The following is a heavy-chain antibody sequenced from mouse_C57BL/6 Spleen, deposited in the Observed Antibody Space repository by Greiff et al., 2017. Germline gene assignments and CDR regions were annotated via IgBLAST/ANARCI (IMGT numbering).Heavy chain of an antibody. J-gene: IGHJ4*01. CDR2: INPYNGGT. Sequence: EVQLQESGPVLVKPGASVKMSCKASGYTFTDYYMNWVKQSHGKSLEWIGVINPYNGGTSYNQKFKGKATLTVDKSSSTAYMELNSLTSEDSAVYYCARPGTMALDYWGQGTSVTVSS. V-gene: IGHV1-19*01. D-gene: IGHD4-1*01. CDR3: ARPGTMALDY. CDR1: GYTFTDYY.